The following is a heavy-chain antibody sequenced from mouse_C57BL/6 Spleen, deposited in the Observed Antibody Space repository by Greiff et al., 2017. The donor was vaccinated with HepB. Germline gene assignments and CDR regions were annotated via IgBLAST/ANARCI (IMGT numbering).Heavy chain of an antibody. Sequence: VQLQQSGAELVKPGASVKLSCTASGFNITDYYMHWVKQRTEQGLEWIGRIDPEDGETKYAPNFQGKATITADTSSNTAYLLLRSLTSEYTAVYYCARGYYGSSYRGYAMDYWGQGTSVTVSS. V-gene: IGHV14-2*01. CDR3: ARGYYGSSYRGYAMDY. J-gene: IGHJ4*01. CDR1: GFNITDYY. D-gene: IGHD1-1*01. CDR2: IDPEDGET.